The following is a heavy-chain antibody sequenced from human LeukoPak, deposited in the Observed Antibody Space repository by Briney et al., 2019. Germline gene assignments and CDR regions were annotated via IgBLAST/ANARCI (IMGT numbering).Heavy chain of an antibody. CDR3: ARAEFIDY. Sequence: GGSLRLSCAASGFTFSSYAMHWVRQAPGKGLEWVAVISYDGSNKYYADSVKGRFTISRDNSKNTLYLQMNSLRAEDTAVYYCARAEFIDYWGQGTLVTVSS. V-gene: IGHV3-30*04. J-gene: IGHJ4*02. D-gene: IGHD3-10*01. CDR2: ISYDGSNK. CDR1: GFTFSSYA.